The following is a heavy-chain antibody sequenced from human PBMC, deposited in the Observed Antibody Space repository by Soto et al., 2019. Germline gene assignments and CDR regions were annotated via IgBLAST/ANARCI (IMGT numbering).Heavy chain of an antibody. Sequence: QVQLVESGGGVVQPGRSLRLSCAASGFTFSRYGMHWVRQAPGKGLEWVAVISNDGSKEYYADSVKGRFTISRDNSKDTLFLQMNSLRTEDTAIYYCAKDLLSWFGEAPYHWGQGTLVTVSS. D-gene: IGHD3-10*01. CDR3: AKDLLSWFGEAPYH. CDR2: ISNDGSKE. J-gene: IGHJ5*02. CDR1: GFTFSRYG. V-gene: IGHV3-30*18.